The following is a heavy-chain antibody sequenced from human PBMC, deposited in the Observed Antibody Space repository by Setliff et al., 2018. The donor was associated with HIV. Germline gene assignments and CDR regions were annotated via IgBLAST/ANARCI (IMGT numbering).Heavy chain of an antibody. Sequence: GGSLRLSCVASGFTFSSYWMHWVRQAPGKGLMWVAHVNNDETITDYADSVKGRFITSRDNAKNTLYLQMNSLTAEDTAVYYCATIWMRGAYFDYWGQGTLVTVSS. V-gene: IGHV3-74*01. CDR2: VNNDETIT. CDR3: ATIWMRGAYFDY. D-gene: IGHD3-3*01. J-gene: IGHJ4*02. CDR1: GFTFSSYW.